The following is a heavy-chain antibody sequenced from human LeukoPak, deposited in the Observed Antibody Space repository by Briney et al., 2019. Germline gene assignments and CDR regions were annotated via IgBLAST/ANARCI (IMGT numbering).Heavy chain of an antibody. CDR2: IIPILGIA. CDR3: ARAASGSTGAFDI. J-gene: IGHJ3*02. D-gene: IGHD3-22*01. CDR1: GGTFSSYA. Sequence: ASVKVSCKASGGTFSSYAISWVRQAPGQGLEWMGRIIPILGIANYAQKFQGRVTITADKSTSTAYMELSSLRSDDTAVYYCARAASGSTGAFDIWGQGTMVTVSS. V-gene: IGHV1-69*04.